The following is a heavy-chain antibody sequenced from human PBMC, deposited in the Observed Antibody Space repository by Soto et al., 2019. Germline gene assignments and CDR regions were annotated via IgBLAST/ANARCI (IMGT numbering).Heavy chain of an antibody. Sequence: SETLSLTCTVSGGSISSSSYYWGWIRQPPGKGLEWIGSIYYSGSTYYNPSLKSRVTISVDTSKNQFSLKLSSVTAADTAVYYCGSSNYDFWSGYRNWEFDYWGQGTLVTVSS. CDR3: GSSNYDFWSGYRNWEFDY. J-gene: IGHJ4*02. D-gene: IGHD3-3*01. V-gene: IGHV4-39*01. CDR2: IYYSGST. CDR1: GGSISSSSYY.